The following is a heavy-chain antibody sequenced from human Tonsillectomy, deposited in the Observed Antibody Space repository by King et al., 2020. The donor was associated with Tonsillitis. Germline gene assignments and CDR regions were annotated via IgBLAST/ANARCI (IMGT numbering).Heavy chain of an antibody. CDR1: GFSLSTLGVG. Sequence: TLKESGPTLVKPTQTLTLTCTFSGFSLSTLGVGVGWIRQPPGKALEWLALVYWGDDKRYSPSLRSRLTTTKYSSKNQVVLTMTNVDPVDTATYFCTHRQYYDSSDYPFGAFDYWGRGTLVTVSS. D-gene: IGHD3-22*01. J-gene: IGHJ4*02. V-gene: IGHV2-5*02. CDR2: VYWGDDK. CDR3: THRQYYDSSDYPFGAFDY.